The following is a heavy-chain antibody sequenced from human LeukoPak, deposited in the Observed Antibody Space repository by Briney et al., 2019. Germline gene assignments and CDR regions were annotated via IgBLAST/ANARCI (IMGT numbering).Heavy chain of an antibody. V-gene: IGHV4-59*08. J-gene: IGHJ4*02. CDR2: IYYSGST. CDR1: GGSISSYY. Sequence: SETLSLTCTVSGGSISSYYWSWIRQPPGKGLEWIGYIYYSGSTNYNPSLKSRVTISVDTSKNQFSLKLSSVTAADTAVYYCARHAKYSSGWYSYFDYWGQGTLVTVFS. CDR3: ARHAKYSSGWYSYFDY. D-gene: IGHD6-19*01.